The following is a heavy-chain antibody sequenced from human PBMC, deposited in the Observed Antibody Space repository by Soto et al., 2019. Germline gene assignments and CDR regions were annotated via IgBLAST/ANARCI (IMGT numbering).Heavy chain of an antibody. CDR3: ARHEASGSYWLYSYYYYGMDV. J-gene: IGHJ6*02. Sequence: SETLSLTCTVSGGSISSSSYYWGWIRQPPGKGLEWIVSIYYSGSTYYNPSLKSRVTISVDTSKNQFSLKLSSVTAADTAVYYCARHEASGSYWLYSYYYYGMDVWGQGTTVTVSS. CDR1: GGSISSSSYY. CDR2: IYYSGST. D-gene: IGHD1-26*01. V-gene: IGHV4-39*01.